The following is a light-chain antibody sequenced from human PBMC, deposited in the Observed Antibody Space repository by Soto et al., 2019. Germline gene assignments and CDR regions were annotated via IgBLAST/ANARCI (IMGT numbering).Light chain of an antibody. V-gene: IGKV3-15*01. CDR1: QSVSSN. CDR3: QQYTMAET. CDR2: GAS. J-gene: IGKJ1*01. Sequence: IMMTQSPATLSVTQGERATLSCRASQSVSSNLSWYQQKPGQAPRLLIYGASTRGTGIPARFSGSGSGTEFTLTISSLQSEDFAVYYCQQYTMAETFGQGTMVDVK.